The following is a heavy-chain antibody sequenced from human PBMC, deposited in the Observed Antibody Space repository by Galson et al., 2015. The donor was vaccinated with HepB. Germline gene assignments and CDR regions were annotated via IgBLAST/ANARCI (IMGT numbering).Heavy chain of an antibody. CDR3: ARQWRGYDSSGFGPIGGQDYFDY. J-gene: IGHJ4*02. V-gene: IGHV4-39*01. CDR1: GGSISSSSYY. Sequence: ETLSLTCTVSGGSISSSSYYWGWIRQPPGKGLEWIGSIYYSGSTYYNPSLKSRVTISVDTSKNQFSLKLSSVTAADTAVYYCARQWRGYDSSGFGPIGGQDYFDYWGQGTLVTVSS. D-gene: IGHD3-22*01. CDR2: IYYSGST.